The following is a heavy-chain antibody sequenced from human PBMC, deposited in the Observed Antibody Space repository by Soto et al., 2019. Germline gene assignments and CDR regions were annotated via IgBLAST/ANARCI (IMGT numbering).Heavy chain of an antibody. Sequence: GGSLRLSCAASGFTFSSYWMHWVRQAPGKGLEWVTVISSDGNNKYYADSVKGRFTISRDNSKNTLYLQMNSLRAEDTAVYYCANGLVVVTKGGMDVWGQGTTVTVS. V-gene: IGHV3-30-3*01. J-gene: IGHJ6*02. CDR2: ISSDGNNK. CDR3: ANGLVVVTKGGMDV. D-gene: IGHD3-22*01. CDR1: GFTFSSYW.